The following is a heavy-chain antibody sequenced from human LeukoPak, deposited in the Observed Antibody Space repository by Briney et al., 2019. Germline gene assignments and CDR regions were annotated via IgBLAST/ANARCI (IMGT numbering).Heavy chain of an antibody. CDR1: GFTFSSYW. Sequence: GGSLRLSCAASGFTFSSYWMTWVRQAPGKGLEWVANIKQDGSEKNYVNSVKGRFTISRDNAKNSLYLQMNSLRAEDTAVYYCAHSGSRSDTSDIWGQGTMVTVSS. J-gene: IGHJ3*02. V-gene: IGHV3-7*01. D-gene: IGHD1-26*01. CDR2: IKQDGSEK. CDR3: AHSGSRSDTSDI.